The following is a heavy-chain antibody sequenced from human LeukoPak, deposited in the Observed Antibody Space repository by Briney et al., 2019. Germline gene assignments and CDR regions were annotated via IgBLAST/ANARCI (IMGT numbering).Heavy chain of an antibody. CDR2: ISGSGSST. D-gene: IGHD6-13*01. V-gene: IGHV3-23*01. CDR3: AKSFGPVIAAAGTGAD. J-gene: IGHJ4*02. CDR1: GFTFRSYA. Sequence: GGSLRLSCAASGFTFRSYAMNWVRQAPGKGLEWVSIISGSGSSTDYVDSVKGRFTISRDNPKNTLYLQMNSLRADDTAVYFCAKSFGPVIAAAGTGADWGQGTLVTVSS.